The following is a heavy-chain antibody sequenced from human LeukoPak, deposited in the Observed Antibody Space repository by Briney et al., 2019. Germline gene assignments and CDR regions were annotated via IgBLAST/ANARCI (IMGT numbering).Heavy chain of an antibody. CDR3: ARLLNSYDSSGYSLAY. CDR2: ISGGDITI. D-gene: IGHD3-22*01. Sequence: GGSLRLSCAASGFTFSRYSMNWVRQAPGKGLEWVSYISGGDITIYYADSVKGRFTISRDYAKNSLYLQMNSLRAEDTAVYYCARLLNSYDSSGYSLAYWGQGTLVTVSS. CDR1: GFTFSRYS. J-gene: IGHJ4*02. V-gene: IGHV3-48*04.